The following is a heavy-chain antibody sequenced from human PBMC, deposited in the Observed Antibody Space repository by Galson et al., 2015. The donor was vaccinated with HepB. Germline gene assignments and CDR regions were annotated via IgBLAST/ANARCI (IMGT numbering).Heavy chain of an antibody. CDR3: AHTAARGAPMSY. J-gene: IGHJ4*01. Sequence: PALVKPTQTLTLTCTFSGFSLTTSGVSVGWIRQPPGKALEWLALIYWNDDKRYNPSLMRRVPITKATSKNQVLLTITNMDPTDTATYSCAHTAARGAPMSYWGHGTLVSVSS. CDR2: IYWNDDK. CDR1: GFSLTTSGVS. D-gene: IGHD5/OR15-5a*01. V-gene: IGHV2-5*01.